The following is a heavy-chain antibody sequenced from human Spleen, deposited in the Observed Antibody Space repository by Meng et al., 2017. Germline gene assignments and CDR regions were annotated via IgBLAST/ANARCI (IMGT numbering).Heavy chain of an antibody. D-gene: IGHD4-11*01. CDR3: ARGPTTMAHDFDY. V-gene: IGHV4-34*01. CDR1: GGSFSDYY. CDR2: INHSGST. J-gene: IGHJ4*02. Sequence: GSLRPSCVVSGGSFSDYYWSWFRQPPGKGLEWIGEINHSGSTNYNPSLESRATISVDTSQNNLSLKLSSVTAADSAVYYCARGPTTMAHDFDYWGQGTLVTVSS.